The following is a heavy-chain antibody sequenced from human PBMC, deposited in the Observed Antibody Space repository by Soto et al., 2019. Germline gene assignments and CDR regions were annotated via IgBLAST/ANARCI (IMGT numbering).Heavy chain of an antibody. CDR3: ASPGNYGDYGCGYYYYGMDV. Sequence: PGESLKISCKGSGYSFTSYWISWVRQMPGKGLEWMGRIDPSDSYTNYSPSFQGHVTISADKSISTAYLQWSSLKASDTAMYYCASPGNYGDYGCGYYYYGMDVWGQGTTVTVSS. V-gene: IGHV5-10-1*01. CDR2: IDPSDSYT. J-gene: IGHJ6*02. CDR1: GYSFTSYW. D-gene: IGHD4-17*01.